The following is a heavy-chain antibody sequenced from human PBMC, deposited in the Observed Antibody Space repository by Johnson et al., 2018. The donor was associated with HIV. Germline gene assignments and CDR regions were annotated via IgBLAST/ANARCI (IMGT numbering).Heavy chain of an antibody. CDR3: AKEGQEPPVQKDAFDI. V-gene: IGHV3-30*18. CDR2: ISYDGSNK. D-gene: IGHD1-14*01. Sequence: QVQLVESGGGLVQPGGSLRLSCAASGFTFSSYWMSWVRQAPGKGLEWVAVISYDGSNKYYADSVKGRFTISRDKSENTLDLQMNSLRDEDTAVYYCAKEGQEPPVQKDAFDIWGQGTLVTVSS. CDR1: GFTFSSYW. J-gene: IGHJ3*02.